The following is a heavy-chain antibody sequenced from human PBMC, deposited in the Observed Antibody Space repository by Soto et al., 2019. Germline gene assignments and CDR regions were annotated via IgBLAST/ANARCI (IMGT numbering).Heavy chain of an antibody. CDR1: GFTFSTYS. J-gene: IGHJ4*02. CDR3: ARDRSQWLVLDS. Sequence: TGGSLRLSCASSGFTFSTYSMNCVRQAPGKGLEWVSYISSSSSTIYYADSVKGRFTISRDNAKNSLYLQMTSLRAEDTAVYYCARDRSQWLVLDSWGQGTLVTVSS. CDR2: ISSSSSTI. V-gene: IGHV3-48*01. D-gene: IGHD6-19*01.